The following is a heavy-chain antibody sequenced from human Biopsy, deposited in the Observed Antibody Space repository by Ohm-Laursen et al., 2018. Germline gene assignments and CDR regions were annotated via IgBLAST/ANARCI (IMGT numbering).Heavy chain of an antibody. V-gene: IGHV1-2*02. CDR3: TRGGYYYDSLAYYYWFDP. CDR2: INAKTGDT. Sequence: ASVKVSCKASGYTFTGYHVRWVRQAPGQGLEWMGWINAKTGDTNYAQKFQGRVTMTRDTSISTAYVDLISLRSDDTAVYYCTRGGYYYDSLAYYYWFDPWGQGTLVTVSS. J-gene: IGHJ5*02. CDR1: GYTFTGYH. D-gene: IGHD3-22*01.